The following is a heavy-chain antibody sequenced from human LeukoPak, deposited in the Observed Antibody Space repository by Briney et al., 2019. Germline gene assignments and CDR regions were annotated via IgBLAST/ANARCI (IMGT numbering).Heavy chain of an antibody. CDR1: GFTFSSYS. D-gene: IGHD3-3*01. J-gene: IGHJ4*02. V-gene: IGHV3-48*02. CDR2: ISSSSSTI. Sequence: GGSLRLSCAASGFTFSSYSMNWVRQAPGKGLEWVSYISSSSSTIYYADSVKGRLTISRDNAKNSLYLQMNSLRDEDTAVYYCAPTPHVLRFLEWFPGWGQGTLVTVSS. CDR3: APTPHVLRFLEWFPG.